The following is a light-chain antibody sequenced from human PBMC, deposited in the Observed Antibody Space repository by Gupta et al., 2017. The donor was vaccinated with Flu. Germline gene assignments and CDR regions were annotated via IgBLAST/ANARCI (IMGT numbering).Light chain of an antibody. J-gene: IGKJ4*01. CDR2: GAS. CDR1: QSVSSN. CDR3: QQYNNWPVT. V-gene: IGKV3-15*01. Sequence: EIVMTQSPATLSVSPGERATLSCRASQSVSSNLAWYQQKPGQAPRLLIYGASTLTISSLQSEDFAVYYCQQYNNWPVTFGGGTKVEIK.